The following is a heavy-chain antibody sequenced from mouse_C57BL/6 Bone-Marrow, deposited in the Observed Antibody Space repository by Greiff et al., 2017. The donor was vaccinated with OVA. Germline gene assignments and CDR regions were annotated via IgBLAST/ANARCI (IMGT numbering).Heavy chain of an antibody. CDR1: GYTFTSYG. CDR3: ARGGDYPWFAY. D-gene: IGHD2-13*01. V-gene: IGHV1-81*01. J-gene: IGHJ3*01. Sequence: VQLQESGAELARPGASVKLSCKASGYTFTSYGISWVKQRTGQGLEWIGEIYPRSGNTYYNEKFKGKATLTADKSSSTAYMELRSLTSEDSAVYFCARGGDYPWFAYWGQGTLVTVSA. CDR2: IYPRSGNT.